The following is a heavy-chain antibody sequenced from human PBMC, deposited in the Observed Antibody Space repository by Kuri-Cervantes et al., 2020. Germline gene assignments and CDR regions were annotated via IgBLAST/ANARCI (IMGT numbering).Heavy chain of an antibody. D-gene: IGHD2-2*02. J-gene: IGHJ1*01. Sequence: GGSLRLSCAASGFTFSSYAMHWVRQAPGKGLEWVSSISSSSSYIYYADSVKGRFTISRDNAKNSLYLQMNSLRAEDTAVYYCASPYCSSTSCYTGGYFQHWGQGTLVTVSS. V-gene: IGHV3-21*01. CDR3: ASPYCSSTSCYTGGYFQH. CDR2: ISSSSSYI. CDR1: GFTFSSYA.